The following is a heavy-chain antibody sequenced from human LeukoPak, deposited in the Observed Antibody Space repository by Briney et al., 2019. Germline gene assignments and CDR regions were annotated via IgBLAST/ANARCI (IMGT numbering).Heavy chain of an antibody. V-gene: IGHV3-30*18. Sequence: PGGSLRLSCAASGFTLFSYGMHWVRQAPGKGLEGVAGISYDGSNKYYVDSVKGRFTISRDNSKNTLYLEMISLRIEDTAAYYCAKGPVSGSRSPLDYWGQGTLVTVSS. J-gene: IGHJ4*02. CDR1: GFTLFSYG. CDR2: ISYDGSNK. D-gene: IGHD1-26*01. CDR3: AKGPVSGSRSPLDY.